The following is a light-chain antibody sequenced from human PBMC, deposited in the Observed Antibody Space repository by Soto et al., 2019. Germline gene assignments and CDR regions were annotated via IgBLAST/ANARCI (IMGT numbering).Light chain of an antibody. CDR1: LNVNSY. V-gene: IGKV3-11*01. CDR3: QQRQYWPPIT. Sequence: VLTQSPATLSLSPGERATLSCRASLNVNSYLAWYQQKPGQAPRLLIYDASNRAAGIPARFSGSGSGTDFTLTISSLEPEDFAIYYCQQRQYWPPITFVQGTRLEIK. CDR2: DAS. J-gene: IGKJ5*01.